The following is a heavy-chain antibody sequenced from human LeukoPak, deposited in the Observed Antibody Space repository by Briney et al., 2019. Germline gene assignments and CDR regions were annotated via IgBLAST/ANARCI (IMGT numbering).Heavy chain of an antibody. V-gene: IGHV1-8*01. CDR3: ARVQFDYGDYDFDY. J-gene: IGHJ4*02. CDR2: MNPNSGNT. D-gene: IGHD4-17*01. CDR1: GYTFTSYD. Sequence: GASVKVSCKASGYTFTSYDINWVRQATGQGLEWMGWMNPNSGNTGYAQKFQGRVTMTRSTSISTAYMELSSLRSEDTAVYYCARVQFDYGDYDFDYWGQGALVTVSS.